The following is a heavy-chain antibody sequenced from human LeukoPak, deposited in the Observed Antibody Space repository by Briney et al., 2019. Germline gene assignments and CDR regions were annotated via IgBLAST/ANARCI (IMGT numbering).Heavy chain of an antibody. J-gene: IGHJ4*02. CDR1: GYTFTGYY. V-gene: IGHV1-69*13. CDR3: ASRRPSRDGYNFDY. CDR2: IIPIFGTA. Sequence: SVKVSCKASGYTFTGYYMHWVRQAPGQGLEWMGGIIPIFGTANYAQKFQGRVTTTADESTSTAYMELSSLRSEDTAVYYCASRRPSRDGYNFDYWGQGTLVTVSS. D-gene: IGHD5-24*01.